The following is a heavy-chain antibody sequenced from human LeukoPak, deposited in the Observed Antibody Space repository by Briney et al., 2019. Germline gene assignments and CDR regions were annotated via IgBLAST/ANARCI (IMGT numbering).Heavy chain of an antibody. CDR3: AKAAGYSRSPFDY. J-gene: IGHJ4*02. D-gene: IGHD6-13*01. CDR1: GFTFSSYG. CDR2: IWYDGSNN. V-gene: IGHV3-33*06. Sequence: GGSLRLSCAASGFTFSSYGMHWVRQAPGKGLEWVAVIWYDGSNNYYADSVKGRFTISRDNSKNTLYLQMNSLRAEDTAVYYCAKAAGYSRSPFDYWGQGTLVTVSS.